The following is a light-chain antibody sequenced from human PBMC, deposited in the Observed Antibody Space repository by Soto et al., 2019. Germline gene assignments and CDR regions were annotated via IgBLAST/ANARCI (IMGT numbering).Light chain of an antibody. CDR1: SSHIGSNG. CDR2: SNN. V-gene: IGLV1-44*01. Sequence: QSVLTQPPSASGTPGQRVTISCSGSSSHIGSNGVNWYRQLPGTAPKLLIYSNNQRPSGVPDRFSGSKSGTSASLAISGLQSEDEADYYCAAWDDGLNGVFGGGTKLTVL. CDR3: AAWDDGLNGV. J-gene: IGLJ2*01.